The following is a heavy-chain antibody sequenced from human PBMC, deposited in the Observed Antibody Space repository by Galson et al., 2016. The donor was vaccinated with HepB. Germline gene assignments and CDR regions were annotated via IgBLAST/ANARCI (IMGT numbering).Heavy chain of an antibody. Sequence: SLRLSCAASGFTFSNYAMTWVRQAPGKGLEWISTINNNDDSTYYADSVQGRFTISRDKSKNTLFLQMNSLRAEDTAVYYCAKDWSTTTCVQGCLDVWGQGPSVTVSS. J-gene: IGHJ6*02. V-gene: IGHV3-23*01. CDR1: GFTFSNYA. CDR2: INNNDDST. D-gene: IGHD3-10*02. CDR3: AKDWSTTTCVQGCLDV.